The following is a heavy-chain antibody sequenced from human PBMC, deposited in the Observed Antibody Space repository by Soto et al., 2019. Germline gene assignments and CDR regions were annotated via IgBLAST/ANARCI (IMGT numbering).Heavy chain of an antibody. CDR1: GGSISSSSYY. Sequence: SETLSLTCTVSGGSISSSSYYWGRIRQPPGKGLEWIGSIYYSGSTYYNPSLKSRVTISVDTSKNQFSLKLSSVTAADTAVYYCARLGDFWSGYQNYYYGMDVWGQGTTVTVSS. CDR3: ARLGDFWSGYQNYYYGMDV. V-gene: IGHV4-39*01. J-gene: IGHJ6*02. D-gene: IGHD3-3*01. CDR2: IYYSGST.